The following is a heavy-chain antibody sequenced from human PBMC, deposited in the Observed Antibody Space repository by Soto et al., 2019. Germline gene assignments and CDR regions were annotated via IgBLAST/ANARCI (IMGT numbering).Heavy chain of an antibody. CDR2: ISSSSSTI. CDR1: GFTFSSYS. V-gene: IGHV3-48*01. D-gene: IGHD4-4*01. Sequence: GGSLRLSCAASGFTFSSYSMNWVRQAPGKGLEWVSYISSSSSTIYYADSVKGRFTISRDNAKNSLYLQMNSLRAEDTAVYYCARELQEEDXYYYYYMDVWGKGTTVTVSS. J-gene: IGHJ6*03. CDR3: ARELQEEDXYYYYYMDV.